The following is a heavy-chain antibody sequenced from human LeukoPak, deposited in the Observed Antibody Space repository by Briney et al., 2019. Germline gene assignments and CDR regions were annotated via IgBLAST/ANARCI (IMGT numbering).Heavy chain of an antibody. CDR3: AKDRGVVTATGGIQH. J-gene: IGHJ1*01. CDR2: ISYDGSNK. V-gene: IGHV3-30*18. Sequence: GGSLRLSCAASGFTFSSYGMHWVRQAPGKGLEWVAVISYDGSNKYYADSVKGRFTISRDNSKNTLYLQMNSLRAEDTAVYYCAKDRGVVTATGGIQHWGQGTLVTVSS. CDR1: GFTFSSYG. D-gene: IGHD2-21*02.